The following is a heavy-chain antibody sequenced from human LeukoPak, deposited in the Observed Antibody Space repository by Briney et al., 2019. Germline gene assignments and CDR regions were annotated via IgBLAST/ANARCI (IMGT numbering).Heavy chain of an antibody. CDR3: ARVPPLPRPYTGYDYYFDY. D-gene: IGHD5-12*01. CDR1: GGSITTYY. V-gene: IGHV4-59*01. Sequence: SETLSLTRTVSGGSITTYYWSWIRQPPGKALEWIGYIYYSGSTNYNPSLKSRVTISIDTSKNQFSLKLSSVTAADTAVYYCARVPPLPRPYTGYDYYFDYWGQGTLVIVSS. J-gene: IGHJ4*02. CDR2: IYYSGST.